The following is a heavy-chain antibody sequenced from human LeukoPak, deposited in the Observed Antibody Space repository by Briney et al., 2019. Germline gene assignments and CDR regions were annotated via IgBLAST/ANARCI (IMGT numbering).Heavy chain of an antibody. J-gene: IGHJ5*02. Sequence: SQTLSLTCTVSGGSISSGGYYWSWIRQHPGKGLEWIGYIYYSGSTYYNPSLKSRVTISVDTSKNQFSLKLSSVTAADTAVHYCARDSSFDWFDPWGQGTLVTVSS. D-gene: IGHD3-10*01. CDR2: IYYSGST. CDR3: ARDSSFDWFDP. CDR1: GGSISSGGYY. V-gene: IGHV4-31*03.